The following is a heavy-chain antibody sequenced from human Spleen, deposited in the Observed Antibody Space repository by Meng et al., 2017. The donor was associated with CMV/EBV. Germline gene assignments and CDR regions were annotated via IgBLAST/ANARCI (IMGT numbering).Heavy chain of an antibody. CDR2: IAGSSSYI. CDR1: GFTVSSNY. Sequence: GESLKISCAASGFTVSSNYMSWVRQAPGKGLEWVSSIAGSSSYIYYADSVKGRFTISRDNAKNSLYLQMNSLRAEDTAVYYCAKDLTKTSRRAAASGMDVWGQGTTVTVSS. J-gene: IGHJ6*02. CDR3: AKDLTKTSRRAAASGMDV. D-gene: IGHD6-13*01. V-gene: IGHV3-21*01.